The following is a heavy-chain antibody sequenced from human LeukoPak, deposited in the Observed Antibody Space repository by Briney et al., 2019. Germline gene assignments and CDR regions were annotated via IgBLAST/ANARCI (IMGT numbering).Heavy chain of an antibody. CDR2: INHGGSA. D-gene: IGHD5-24*01. J-gene: IGHJ4*02. CDR1: AGSFSGYY. V-gene: IGHV4-34*01. Sequence: SETLSLTCAVYAGSFSGYYWRWIRQPPGKGLEWIGEINHGGSANCNPSLKSRVTTSVDTSKNQFSLKLRSVTAADTAVYYCARGIKDGYNTWDYWGQGTLVTVSS. CDR3: ARGIKDGYNTWDY.